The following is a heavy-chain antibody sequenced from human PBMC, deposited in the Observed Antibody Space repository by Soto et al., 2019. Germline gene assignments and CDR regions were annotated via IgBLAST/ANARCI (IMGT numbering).Heavy chain of an antibody. V-gene: IGHV3-30*18. CDR2: ISFDGHNQ. CDR3: AKLSDGYSGVIDD. CDR1: GFPFSNYG. J-gene: IGHJ4*02. D-gene: IGHD2-2*03. Sequence: GGSLRLSCAASGFPFSNYGMHWVRQAPGKGLEWVAVISFDGHNQDYADSVKGRFTISRDNSKSTLYLQMNSLRAEVMAVYYCAKLSDGYSGVIDDWGQGTLVTVSS.